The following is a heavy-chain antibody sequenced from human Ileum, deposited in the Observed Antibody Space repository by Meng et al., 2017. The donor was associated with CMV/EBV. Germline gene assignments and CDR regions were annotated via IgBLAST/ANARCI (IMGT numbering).Heavy chain of an antibody. CDR2: IKEDGSEK. CDR3: ARDWGYSYGTD. J-gene: IGHJ4*02. D-gene: IGHD5-18*01. Sequence: GGSLRLSCAASGFTFSNYWMTWLRQAPGRGLELVAHIKEDGSEKYFVGSVKGRFTISRDNAKNSLYLQMNSLRAEDTAVYYCARDWGYSYGTDWGQGTLVTVSS. V-gene: IGHV3-7*01. CDR1: GFTFSNYW.